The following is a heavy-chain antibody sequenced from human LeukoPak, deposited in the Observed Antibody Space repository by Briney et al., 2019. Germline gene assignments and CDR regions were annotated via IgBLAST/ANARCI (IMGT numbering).Heavy chain of an antibody. CDR3: IRLGYYDMDV. CDR2: IRSKANSYAT. Sequence: AGGSLKLSCAASGFTFSGSAMHWVRQASGKGLEWVGRIRSKANSYATAYAASVKGRFTISRDDSKNTAYLQMNSLKTEDTAVYYCIRLGYYDMDVWGKGTTVTVSS. V-gene: IGHV3-73*01. CDR1: GFTFSGSA. J-gene: IGHJ6*03.